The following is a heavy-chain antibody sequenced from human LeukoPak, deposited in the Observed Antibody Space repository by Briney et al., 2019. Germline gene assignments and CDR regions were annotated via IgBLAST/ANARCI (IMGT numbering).Heavy chain of an antibody. V-gene: IGHV3-7*01. CDR2: IKHDGSEK. J-gene: IGHJ4*02. CDR1: GFTFDDYA. D-gene: IGHD3-10*01. Sequence: GGSLRLSCAASGFTFDDYAMHWVRQAPGKGLEWVANIKHDGSEKYYLDSVKGRFTISRDNAKNSLYLQMNSLRAEDTAVYYCARGALWFGELWDYWGQGTLVTVSS. CDR3: ARGALWFGELWDY.